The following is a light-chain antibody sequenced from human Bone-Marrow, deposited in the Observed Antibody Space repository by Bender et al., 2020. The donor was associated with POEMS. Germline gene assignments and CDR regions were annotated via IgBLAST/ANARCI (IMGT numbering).Light chain of an antibody. J-gene: IGLJ1*01. CDR3: QVWDGSTDQDV. CDR1: NIGGKS. CDR2: EDS. Sequence: SYVLTQPPSVSVAPGQTARITCGGNNIGGKSVHWYQQRPGQAPMLVVFEDSDRPSGIPERFSGSNSGNTATLTISRVEAGDEADYYCQVWDGSTDQDVFGTGTKVTVL. V-gene: IGLV3-21*02.